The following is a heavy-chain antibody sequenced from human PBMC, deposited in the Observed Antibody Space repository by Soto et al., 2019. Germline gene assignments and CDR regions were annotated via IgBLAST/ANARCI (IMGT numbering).Heavy chain of an antibody. CDR1: RGSISTGAYY. V-gene: IGHV4-30-4*01. CDR3: ARRLYYDSSGFEGGGMDV. D-gene: IGHD3-22*01. Sequence: SETLSLTCTVSRGSISTGAYYWRWIRQHPGKGLEWLGYICYSGNTYYNPSLKSRVTISVDTSKNQFSLKLSSVTAADTAVYYCARRLYYDSSGFEGGGMDVWGQGTTVTVSS. CDR2: ICYSGNT. J-gene: IGHJ6*02.